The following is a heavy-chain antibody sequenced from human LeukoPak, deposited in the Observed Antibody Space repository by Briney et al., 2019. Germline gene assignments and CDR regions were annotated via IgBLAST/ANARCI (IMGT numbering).Heavy chain of an antibody. Sequence: SETLSLTCTVSGGSISSYYWSWIRQPPGKGLEWIGYIYYSGSTNYNPSLKSRVTISVDTSKNQFSLKLSSVTAADTAVYYCARAAMIVVGNWFDPWGQGTLVTVSS. V-gene: IGHV4-59*01. CDR1: GGSISSYY. D-gene: IGHD3-22*01. CDR2: IYYSGST. CDR3: ARAAMIVVGNWFDP. J-gene: IGHJ5*02.